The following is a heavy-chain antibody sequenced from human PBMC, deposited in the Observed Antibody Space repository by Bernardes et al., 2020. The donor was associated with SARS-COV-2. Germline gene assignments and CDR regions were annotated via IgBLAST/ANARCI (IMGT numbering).Heavy chain of an antibody. V-gene: IGHV3-33*01. J-gene: IGHJ3*02. CDR2: IWYDGSNK. Sequence: GGSLLRSCAASGFTFSSSGMHWVRQAPGPGLAWVAVIWYDGSNKYYADSVKGRFTISRDNSKNTLYLQMNSLRAEDTAVYYCARDEDIVATYDAFDIWGQGTMVTVSS. CDR3: ARDEDIVATYDAFDI. D-gene: IGHD5-12*01. CDR1: GFTFSSSG.